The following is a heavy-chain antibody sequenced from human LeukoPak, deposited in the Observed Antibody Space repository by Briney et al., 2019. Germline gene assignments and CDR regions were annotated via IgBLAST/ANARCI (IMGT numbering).Heavy chain of an antibody. CDR1: GYTFTSYY. Sequence: GASVKVSCKASGYTFTSYYMHWVRQAPGQGLEWMGIINPSGGSTSYAQKFQGRVTMTRDTSISTAYMELSRLRSDDTAVYYCARTTVTANWFDPWGQGTLVTVSS. J-gene: IGHJ5*02. CDR2: INPSGGST. D-gene: IGHD4-17*01. V-gene: IGHV1-46*01. CDR3: ARTTVTANWFDP.